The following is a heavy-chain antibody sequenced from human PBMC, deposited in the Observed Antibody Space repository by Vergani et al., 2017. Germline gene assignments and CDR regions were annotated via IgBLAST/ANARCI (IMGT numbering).Heavy chain of an antibody. J-gene: IGHJ4*01. CDR1: GASINNDFYY. D-gene: IGHD3-3*01. V-gene: IGHV4-61*02. Sequence: QVQLQESGPGLVKPSQTLSLTCTVSGASINNDFYYWHWIRQPAGKGLEWIGRIYISRPTNYNPSLKNRVIMSVDTSKNQFSLKLNSVSAADTAVYYCARSFFDYWSGYQGYYFDYWGQGILVTVSS. CDR2: IYISRPT. CDR3: ARSFFDYWSGYQGYYFDY.